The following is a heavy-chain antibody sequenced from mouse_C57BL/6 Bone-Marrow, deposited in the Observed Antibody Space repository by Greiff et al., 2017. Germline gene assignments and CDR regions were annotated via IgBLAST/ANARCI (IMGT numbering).Heavy chain of an antibody. Sequence: EVKLMESGGGLVKPGGSLKLSCAASGFTFSSYTMSWVRQTPEKRLQWVAAIRGGGGNIYYPDSVQGRFTISRDNDKNILYLQMSSLRSEDTALYYCSRQVTTVLATKYFDVWGTGTTVTVSS. D-gene: IGHD1-1*01. V-gene: IGHV5-9*01. CDR3: SRQVTTVLATKYFDV. J-gene: IGHJ1*03. CDR1: GFTFSSYT. CDR2: IRGGGGNI.